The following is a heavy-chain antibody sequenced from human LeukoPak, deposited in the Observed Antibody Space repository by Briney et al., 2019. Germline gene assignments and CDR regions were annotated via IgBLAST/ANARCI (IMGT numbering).Heavy chain of an antibody. CDR3: AVTTVTTFFVPGDY. J-gene: IGHJ4*02. CDR1: GFTFDDYG. D-gene: IGHD4-17*01. Sequence: PGGSLRLSCAASGFTFDDYGMSWVRQAPGKGREGMSGINWNGGSAGSADSVKARCPISRDNAKISLYLQMNSLRAEDTALYYCAVTTVTTFFVPGDYCGQGTLVTVSS. V-gene: IGHV3-20*04. CDR2: INWNGGSA.